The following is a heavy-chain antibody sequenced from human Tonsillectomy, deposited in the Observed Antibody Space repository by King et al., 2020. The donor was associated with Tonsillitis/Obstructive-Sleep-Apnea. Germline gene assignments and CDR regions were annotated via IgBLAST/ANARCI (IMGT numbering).Heavy chain of an antibody. CDR3: VRQLRYFDWLSSYYYGMDV. CDR2: IYYSGST. CDR1: GGSISSGDYY. D-gene: IGHD3-9*01. Sequence: QMQESGPGLVKPSQTLSLTCTVSGGSISSGDYYWSWVRQPPGKGLEWIGYIYYSGSTYYNPYLKSRVTISVDTSKNQFSLKLSSVSAADTAGYYCVRQLRYFDWLSSYYYGMDVWGQGTTVTVSS. V-gene: IGHV4-30-4*01. J-gene: IGHJ6*02.